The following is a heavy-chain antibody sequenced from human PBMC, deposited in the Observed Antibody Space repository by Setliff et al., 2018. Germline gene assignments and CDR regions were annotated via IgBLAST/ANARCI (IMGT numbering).Heavy chain of an antibody. CDR1: GFTFSSYA. CDR2: ISSSSSTI. V-gene: IGHV3-48*01. J-gene: IGHJ4*02. D-gene: IGHD2-21*01. CDR3: ARGGDYCGGECYIPPPDSY. Sequence: GGSLRLSCAASGFTFSSYAMSWVRQAPGKGLEWVSYISSSSSTIYYADSVKGRFTISRDISKNTLYLQMNSLRPEDTAVYYCARGGDYCGGECYIPPPDSYWGQGTLVTVSS.